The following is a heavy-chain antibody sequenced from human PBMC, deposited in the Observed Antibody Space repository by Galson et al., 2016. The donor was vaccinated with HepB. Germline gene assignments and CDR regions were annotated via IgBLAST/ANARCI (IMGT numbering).Heavy chain of an antibody. CDR2: ISFDGSNN. J-gene: IGHJ4*02. CDR1: GFTFSSYA. Sequence: SLRLSCAASGFTFSSYAMHWVRQAPGQGLEWVAVISFDGSNNFYADSVKGRFTIPRDNSKNTLSRQMNSRRAEDTAVYYCARDDDYVWGTYRYTRTVPQYYFDYWGQGTLVTVSS. D-gene: IGHD3-16*02. V-gene: IGHV3-30-3*01. CDR3: ARDDDYVWGTYRYTRTVPQYYFDY.